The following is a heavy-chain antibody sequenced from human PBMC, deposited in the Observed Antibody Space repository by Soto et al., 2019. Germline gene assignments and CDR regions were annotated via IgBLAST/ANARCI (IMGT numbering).Heavy chain of an antibody. CDR2: ISGSGGST. J-gene: IGHJ4*02. D-gene: IGHD3-10*01. V-gene: IGHV3-23*01. Sequence: EVQLLESGGGLVQPGGSLRLSCAASGFTFSSYAMSWVRQAPGKGLEWVSAISGSGGSTYYAGSVKGRFTISRDNSKNTLYLQMNSLRAEDTAVYYCAKAPRFQLRTNDYWGQGTLVTVSS. CDR3: AKAPRFQLRTNDY. CDR1: GFTFSSYA.